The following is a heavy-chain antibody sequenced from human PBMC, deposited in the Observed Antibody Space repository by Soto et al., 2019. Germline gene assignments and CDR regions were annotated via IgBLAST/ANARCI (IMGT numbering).Heavy chain of an antibody. CDR1: GGSISSGGYY. D-gene: IGHD2-2*01. V-gene: IGHV4-31*03. CDR2: IYYSGST. CDR3: ARLTVPAAMYWFDP. Sequence: PSETLSLTCTVSGGSISSGGYYWSWIRQHPGKGLEWIGYIYYSGSTYYNPSLKSRVTISVDTSKNQFSLKLSSVTAADTAVYFCARLTVPAAMYWFDPWGQGTLVTVSS. J-gene: IGHJ5*02.